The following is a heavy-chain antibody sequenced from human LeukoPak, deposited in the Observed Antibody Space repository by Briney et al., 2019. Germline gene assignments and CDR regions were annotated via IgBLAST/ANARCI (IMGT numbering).Heavy chain of an antibody. J-gene: IGHJ4*02. CDR2: IRGSGGST. V-gene: IGHV3-23*01. Sequence: PGGSLRLSCAASGFIVNSYVMSWVRQAPGKGLEWVSLIRGSGGSTYYADSVRGRFTISRDNSKNTLYLQMNSLRAEDTAVYYCAKDFETYYYDSSGLGYWGQGTLVTVSS. CDR3: AKDFETYYYDSSGLGY. D-gene: IGHD3-22*01. CDR1: GFIVNSYV.